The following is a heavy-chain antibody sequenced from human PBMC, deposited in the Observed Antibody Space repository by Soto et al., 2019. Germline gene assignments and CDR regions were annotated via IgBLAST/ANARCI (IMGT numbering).Heavy chain of an antibody. CDR3: ASPIRRNWSRPGLDY. CDR2: IIPIFGTA. D-gene: IGHD1-1*01. Sequence: SVKVSCKASGGTFSSYAISWVRQAPGQGLEWMGGIIPIFGTANYAQKFQGRVTITADESTSTAYMELSSLRSEDTAVYYCASPIRRNWSRPGLDYWGQGTLVTVSS. V-gene: IGHV1-69*13. J-gene: IGHJ4*02. CDR1: GGTFSSYA.